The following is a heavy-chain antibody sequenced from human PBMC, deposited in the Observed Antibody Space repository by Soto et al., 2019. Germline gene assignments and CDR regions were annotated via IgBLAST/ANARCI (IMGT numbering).Heavy chain of an antibody. V-gene: IGHV3-23*01. J-gene: IGHJ5*02. CDR2: ISAGDDT. D-gene: IGHD3-10*01. CDR3: TKGGSMVRGVGQTHWFDP. Sequence: EVQLLESGGGLVQPGGSLRLSCAASGFTFRYYAMSWVRQAPGKGLEWVSAISAGDDTYYADSVKGRFTISRDISKNTRFLQMNSLRDEDTAVYYCTKGGSMVRGVGQTHWFDPWGQGTLVTVSS. CDR1: GFTFRYYA.